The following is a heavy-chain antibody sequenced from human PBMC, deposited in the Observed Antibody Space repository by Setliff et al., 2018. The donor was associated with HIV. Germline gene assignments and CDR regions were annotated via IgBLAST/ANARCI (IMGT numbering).Heavy chain of an antibody. J-gene: IGHJ3*02. D-gene: IGHD3-10*01. CDR2: VITILDIT. CDR3: AGPRGDEAFDI. CDR1: GGTSNTYA. Sequence: SVKVSCKASGGTSNTYAINWVRQAPGQGLEWMGQVITILDITSYAQKFQGRVTIPADESTNTMYMELSSLRSDDTAVYYCAGPRGDEAFDIWGQGTMVTV. V-gene: IGHV1-69*10.